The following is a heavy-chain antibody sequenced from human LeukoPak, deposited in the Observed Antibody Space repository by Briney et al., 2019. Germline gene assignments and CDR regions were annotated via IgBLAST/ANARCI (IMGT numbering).Heavy chain of an antibody. J-gene: IGHJ4*02. D-gene: IGHD6-13*01. CDR3: ARTHRVAAAGTGDDY. CDR2: IYYSGST. Sequence: SETLSLTCTVSGGSISSSSYYWGWIRQPPGKGLEWIGSIYYSGSTYYNPSLKSRVTISVDTSKNQFSLKLSSVTAADTAVYYCARTHRVAAAGTGDDYWGQGTLATVSS. V-gene: IGHV4-39*01. CDR1: GGSISSSSYY.